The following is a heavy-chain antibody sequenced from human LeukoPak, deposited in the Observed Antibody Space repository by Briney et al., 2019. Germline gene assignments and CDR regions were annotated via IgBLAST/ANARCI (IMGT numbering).Heavy chain of an antibody. CDR2: IYYSGST. D-gene: IGHD3-10*01. Sequence: PSETLSLTCTVSGGSISSSSYYWGWIRQPPGKGLEWIGSIYYSGSTYYNPSLKSRVTISVDTSKNQFSLKLSSVTAADTAVYYCASFGLRCFDYWGQGTLVTVSS. J-gene: IGHJ4*02. CDR1: GGSISSSSYY. CDR3: ASFGLRCFDY. V-gene: IGHV4-39*07.